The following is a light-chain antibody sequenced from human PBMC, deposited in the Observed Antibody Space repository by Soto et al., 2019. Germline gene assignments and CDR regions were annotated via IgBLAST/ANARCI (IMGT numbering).Light chain of an antibody. CDR3: QQYGSSPRT. Sequence: EIVLTQSPGTLSLSPGERATLSCMASQSVSSSYLAWYLQKPGQAPRLLIYGASSRATGIPDRFSGSGSGTDFTLTISRLEPEDFAVYYCQQYGSSPRTFGQGTKLEIK. CDR2: GAS. J-gene: IGKJ2*01. V-gene: IGKV3-20*01. CDR1: QSVSSSY.